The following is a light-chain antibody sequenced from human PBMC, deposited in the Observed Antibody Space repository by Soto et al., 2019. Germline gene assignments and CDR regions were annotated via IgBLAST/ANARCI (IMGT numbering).Light chain of an antibody. V-gene: IGKV3-15*01. J-gene: IGKJ5*01. CDR2: GAS. Sequence: EIVMTQSPGTLSVSPGEIATLSCRASQSVSDNLDWYHQKPGQAPRLFIHGASAKAPGIPARFSGSGSGTEFTLAISSLQSEDFAVYYCQQDNNWPITFGQGTRLEIK. CDR1: QSVSDN. CDR3: QQDNNWPIT.